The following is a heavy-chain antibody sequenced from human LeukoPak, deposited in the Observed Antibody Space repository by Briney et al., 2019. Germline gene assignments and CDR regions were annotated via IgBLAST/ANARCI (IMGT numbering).Heavy chain of an antibody. J-gene: IGHJ5*02. CDR3: AREGIVVVPAAPGRFDP. CDR1: GGSISSYS. CDR2: IYTSGST. Sequence: SETLSLTCTVSGGSISSYSWIWIRQPAGKGLEWIGRIYTSGSTNYNPSLKSRVTMSVDTSKNQFSPKLSSVTAADTAVYYGAREGIVVVPAAPGRFDPWGQGTLVTVSS. D-gene: IGHD2-2*01. V-gene: IGHV4-4*07.